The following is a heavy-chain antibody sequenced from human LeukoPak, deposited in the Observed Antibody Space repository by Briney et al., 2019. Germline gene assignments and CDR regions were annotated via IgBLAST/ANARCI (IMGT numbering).Heavy chain of an antibody. CDR2: IYYSGST. D-gene: IGHD6-13*01. CDR3: ARSYSSSWSYYYYYCMDV. Sequence: PSETLSLTCTVSGGSISSYYWSWIRQPPGKGLEWIGYIYYSGSTNYNPSLKSRVTISVDTSKNQFSLKLSSVTAADTAVYYCARSYSSSWSYYYYYCMDVWGKGTTVTVSS. J-gene: IGHJ6*03. V-gene: IGHV4-59*01. CDR1: GGSISSYY.